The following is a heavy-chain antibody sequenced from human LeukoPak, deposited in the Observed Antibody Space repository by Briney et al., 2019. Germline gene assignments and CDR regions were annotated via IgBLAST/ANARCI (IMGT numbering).Heavy chain of an antibody. CDR1: GYTFTSYF. CDR2: INPSGGST. D-gene: IGHD6-19*01. CDR3: ARDVGRSSGWYATWFDP. V-gene: IGHV1-46*01. Sequence: ASVKVSCKASGYTFTSYFMHWVRQAPGQGLEWMGIINPSGGSTTYAQQFQGRVTMTRDTSTNTVYMDLSSLRSEDTAVYYCARDVGRSSGWYATWFDPWGQGTLVTVSS. J-gene: IGHJ5*02.